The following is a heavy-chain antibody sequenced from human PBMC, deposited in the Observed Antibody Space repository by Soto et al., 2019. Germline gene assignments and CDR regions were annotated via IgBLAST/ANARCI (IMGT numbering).Heavy chain of an antibody. V-gene: IGHV4-34*01. Sequence: QVQLQQWGAGLLKPSETLSLTCAVYGGSFSGYYWSWIRQPPGKGLEWIGEINHSGSTNYNPSLKSRVTISIDTSKNQFSLKLSSVTAADTAVYYCAREGGPAAGNWGQGTLVTVSS. D-gene: IGHD6-13*01. CDR1: GGSFSGYY. CDR2: INHSGST. J-gene: IGHJ4*02. CDR3: AREGGPAAGN.